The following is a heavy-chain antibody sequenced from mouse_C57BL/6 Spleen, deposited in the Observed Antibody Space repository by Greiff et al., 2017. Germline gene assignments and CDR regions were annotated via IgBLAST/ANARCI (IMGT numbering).Heavy chain of an antibody. J-gene: IGHJ2*01. D-gene: IGHD1-1*01. CDR1: GFTFSDYG. V-gene: IGHV5-17*01. Sequence: EVKLVESGGGLVKPGGSLKLSCAASGFTFSDYGMHWVRQAPEKGLEWVAYISSGSSTIYYADTVKGRFTISRDNAKNTVFLQMTSLRSEDTAMYYCARYDGSSYQTGYFDYWGQGTTLTVSS. CDR3: ARYDGSSYQTGYFDY. CDR2: ISSGSSTI.